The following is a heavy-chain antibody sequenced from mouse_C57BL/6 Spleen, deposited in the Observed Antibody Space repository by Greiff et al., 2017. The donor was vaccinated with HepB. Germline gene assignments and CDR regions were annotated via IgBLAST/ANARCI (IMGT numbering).Heavy chain of an antibody. CDR3: ARSGSYDYDNYAMDY. D-gene: IGHD2-4*01. Sequence: VQLQQPGAELVKPGASVKLSCKASGYTFTSYWMHWVKQRPGRGLEWIGRIYPNSGGTKYNEKFKSKATLTVDKPSSTAYMQLSSLTSEDSAVYYCARSGSYDYDNYAMDYWGQGTSVTVSS. CDR1: GYTFTSYW. CDR2: IYPNSGGT. J-gene: IGHJ4*01. V-gene: IGHV1-72*01.